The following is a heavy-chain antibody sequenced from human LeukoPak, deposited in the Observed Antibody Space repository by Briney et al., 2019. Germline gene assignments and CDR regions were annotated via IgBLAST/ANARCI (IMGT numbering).Heavy chain of an antibody. CDR3: AKARLGPYCGGDCYSDY. J-gene: IGHJ4*02. CDR1: GFTFSSYA. Sequence: TGASLRLSCAASGFTFSSYAMSWVRQAPGKGLEWVSAISGSGGSTYYADSVKGRFTISRDNSKNTLYLQMNSLRAGDTAVYYCAKARLGPYCGGDCYSDYWGQGTLVTASS. V-gene: IGHV3-23*01. CDR2: ISGSGGST. D-gene: IGHD2-21*02.